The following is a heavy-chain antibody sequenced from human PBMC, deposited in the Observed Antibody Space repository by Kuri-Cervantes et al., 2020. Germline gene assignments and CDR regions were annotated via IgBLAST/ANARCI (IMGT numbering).Heavy chain of an antibody. CDR3: ARDRSYYFGMDV. Sequence: ASVKVSCKASGGTFSSYAISWVRQAPGQGLEWMGVISPHGQTPSKVQKFQGRVTMTTDTSTNTAYMELRSLRSDDTAVYYCARDRSYYFGMDVWGQGTTVTVSS. CDR1: GGTFSSYA. J-gene: IGHJ6*02. V-gene: IGHV1-18*01. CDR2: ISPHGQTP.